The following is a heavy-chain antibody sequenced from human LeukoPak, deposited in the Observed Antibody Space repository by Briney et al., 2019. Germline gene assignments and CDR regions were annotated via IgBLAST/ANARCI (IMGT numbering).Heavy chain of an antibody. Sequence: GGSLRLSCAASGFSFSVYSMNWVRQAPGKGLEWVSSISSSNSYIYNADSVKGRFTISRDNAKNSLYLQMNSLRAEDTAVYYCARDQGLLVVAGRFGYWGQGTLVTVSS. CDR2: ISSSNSYI. CDR3: ARDQGLLVVAGRFGY. V-gene: IGHV3-21*01. D-gene: IGHD6-19*01. J-gene: IGHJ4*02. CDR1: GFSFSVYS.